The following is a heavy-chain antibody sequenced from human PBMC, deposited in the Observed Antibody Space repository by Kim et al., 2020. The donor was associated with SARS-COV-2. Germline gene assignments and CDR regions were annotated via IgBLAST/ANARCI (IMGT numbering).Heavy chain of an antibody. J-gene: IGHJ4*02. V-gene: IGHV4-39*01. Sequence: PYLKSRVTISVDTSKNQFSLKLSSVTAADTAVYYCARHQPTVTYRYYFDYWGQGTLVTVSS. CDR3: ARHQPTVTYRYYFDY. D-gene: IGHD4-17*01.